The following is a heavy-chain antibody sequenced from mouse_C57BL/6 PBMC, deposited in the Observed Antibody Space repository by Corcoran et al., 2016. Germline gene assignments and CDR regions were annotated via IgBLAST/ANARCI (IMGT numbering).Heavy chain of an antibody. V-gene: IGHV1-26*01. CDR1: GYTFTDYY. CDR3: AIYDNYVDDSNYFDY. CDR2: IIPNSGGT. J-gene: IGHJ4*01. D-gene: IGHD2-1*01. Sequence: EVQLQQSGPELMKPGASVKISCKATGYTFTDYYMNWVKQRHGNSLEWIGEIIPNSGGTSYNQKFKGKATLTADTSSSTAYMQLSSLTTEDSAIYYCAIYDNYVDDSNYFDYWGQGTSVTVSS.